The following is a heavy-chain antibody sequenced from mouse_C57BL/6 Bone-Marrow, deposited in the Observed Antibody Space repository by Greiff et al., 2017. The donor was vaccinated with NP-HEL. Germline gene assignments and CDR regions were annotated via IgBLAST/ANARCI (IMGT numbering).Heavy chain of an antibody. Sequence: EVKLVESGGGLVKPGGSLKLSCAASGFTFSSYAMSWVRQTPEKRLEWVATISDGGSYTYYPDNVKGRFTISRDNAKNNLYLQMSHLKSEDTAMYYGARDLTTVVEGFAYWGQGTLVTVSA. CDR1: GFTFSSYA. CDR2: ISDGGSYT. J-gene: IGHJ3*01. V-gene: IGHV5-4*01. D-gene: IGHD1-1*01. CDR3: ARDLTTVVEGFAY.